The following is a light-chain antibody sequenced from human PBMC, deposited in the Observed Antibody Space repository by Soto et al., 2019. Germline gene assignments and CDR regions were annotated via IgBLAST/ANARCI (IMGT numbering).Light chain of an antibody. CDR3: CSYAGSYTLGV. CDR1: SSNVGGYNY. CDR2: DVN. J-gene: IGLJ3*02. V-gene: IGLV2-11*01. Sequence: QSALTQPRSVSGSPGQSVTISCTGTSSNVGGYNYVSWYQQQTDKAPKLIIYDVNKRPSGVPDRFSGSKSGNTASLTISGLQAEDEADYYCCSYAGSYTLGVFGGGTKLTVL.